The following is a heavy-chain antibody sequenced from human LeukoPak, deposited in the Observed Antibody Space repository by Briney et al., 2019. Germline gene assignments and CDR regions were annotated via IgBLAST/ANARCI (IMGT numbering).Heavy chain of an antibody. V-gene: IGHV5-10-1*01. Sequence: GESLRISCKCSGYSFTSYWISWVRQMPGKGLEWMGRIDPSDSYTNYSPSFQGHVTISADKSISTAYLQWSSLKASDTAMYYCARHGYDILTGYYKNYYFDYWGQGTLVTVSS. CDR2: IDPSDSYT. D-gene: IGHD3-9*01. J-gene: IGHJ4*02. CDR3: ARHGYDILTGYYKNYYFDY. CDR1: GYSFTSYW.